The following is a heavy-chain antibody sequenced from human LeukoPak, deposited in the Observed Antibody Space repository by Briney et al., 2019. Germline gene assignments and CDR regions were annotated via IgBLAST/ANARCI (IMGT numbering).Heavy chain of an antibody. CDR1: GFTFSSYA. Sequence: PGGSLRLSCAASGFTFSSYAMHWVRQAPGKGLEWVAVISYDGSIKYYAASVKGRFTISRDNSKSTLSLQMNSLRAEDTAVYYCARAYYDILTGYYNPISTVGYWGQGTLVPVSS. CDR2: ISYDGSIK. D-gene: IGHD3-9*01. V-gene: IGHV3-30-3*01. J-gene: IGHJ4*02. CDR3: ARAYYDILTGYYNPISTVGY.